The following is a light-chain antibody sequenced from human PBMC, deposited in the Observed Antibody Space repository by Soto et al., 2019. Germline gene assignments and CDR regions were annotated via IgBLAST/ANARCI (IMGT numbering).Light chain of an antibody. V-gene: IGKV1-39*01. CDR1: QTISGY. Sequence: DIRITQSQSSLFASVGDRVTITCRASQTISGYLNWYQQKLGEAPKLLIYAASNLQSGVPSRFSGSGSGTDYTLTIGSLQPEDFATYYCQQTYPPPHTFGLGTKLEMK. J-gene: IGKJ2*01. CDR3: QQTYPPPHT. CDR2: AAS.